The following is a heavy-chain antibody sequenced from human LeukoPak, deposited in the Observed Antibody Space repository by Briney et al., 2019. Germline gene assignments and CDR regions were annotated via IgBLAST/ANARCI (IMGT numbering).Heavy chain of an antibody. CDR2: INHSGST. J-gene: IGHJ4*02. D-gene: IGHD3-22*01. Sequence: SETLSLTCAVYGGSFSGYYWSWIRQPPGKGLEWIGEINHSGSTNYNPSLKSRVTISVDTSKNQFSLKLSSVTAADTAVYYCARALHSYDSSGHWDYWGQGTLVTVSS. CDR1: GGSFSGYY. V-gene: IGHV4-34*01. CDR3: ARALHSYDSSGHWDY.